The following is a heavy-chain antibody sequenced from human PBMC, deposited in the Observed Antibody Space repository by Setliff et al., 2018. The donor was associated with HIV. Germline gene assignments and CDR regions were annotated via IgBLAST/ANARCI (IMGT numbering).Heavy chain of an antibody. CDR1: GGSISSSSYY. J-gene: IGHJ4*02. Sequence: PSETLSLTCTVSGGSISSSSYYWGWIRQPPGKGLEWIGSIYYSGSTYYNPSLKSRVTISVDTSKHQCSLKLSSVTAAATAVYYCATLGSCPNSRCPNYWGQGTLVTVSS. D-gene: IGHD2-15*01. CDR2: IYYSGST. V-gene: IGHV4-39*01. CDR3: ATLGSCPNSRCPNY.